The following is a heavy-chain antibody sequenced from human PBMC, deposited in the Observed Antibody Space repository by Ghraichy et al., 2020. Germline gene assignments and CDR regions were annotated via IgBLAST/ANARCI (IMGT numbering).Heavy chain of an antibody. V-gene: IGHV4-39*02. J-gene: IGHJ4*02. CDR1: GDSISSSGYY. CDR3: ARRRGSYYGY. D-gene: IGHD1-26*01. Sequence: SETLSLTCTVSGDSISSSGYYWGWIRQPPGKGLEWIGTIYYSGSTHYNPSLKSRVTMSVDTSRNHFSLKLNSVTAADTAVYYCARRRGSYYGYWGQGILLTVSS. CDR2: IYYSGST.